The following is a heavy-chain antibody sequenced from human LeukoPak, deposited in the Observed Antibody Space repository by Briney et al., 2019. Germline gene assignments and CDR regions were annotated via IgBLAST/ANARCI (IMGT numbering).Heavy chain of an antibody. CDR3: AKGGGSSTVPFDY. CDR1: GFTFSSCG. J-gene: IGHJ4*02. CDR2: IRYDGSNK. Sequence: GGSLRLSCAASGFTFSSCGMHWVRQAPGKGLEWVAFIRYDGSNKYYADSVKGRFTISRDNSKNTLYLQMNSLRAEDTAVYYCAKGGGSSTVPFDYWGQGTLVTVSS. V-gene: IGHV3-30*02. D-gene: IGHD1-26*01.